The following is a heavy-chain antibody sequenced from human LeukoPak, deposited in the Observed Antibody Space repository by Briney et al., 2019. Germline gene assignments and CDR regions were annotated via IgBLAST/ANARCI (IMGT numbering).Heavy chain of an antibody. J-gene: IGHJ6*02. CDR3: ARVPYSRVLNYYYGMDV. CDR1: GGSISSHY. Sequence: PSETLSLTCTVSGGSISSHYWSWIRQPPGKGLEWIGYIYYSGSTNYNPPLKSRVTISVDTSKNQFSLKLSSVTAADTAVYYCARVPYSRVLNYYYGMDVWGQGTTVTVSS. V-gene: IGHV4-59*11. D-gene: IGHD2-15*01. CDR2: IYYSGST.